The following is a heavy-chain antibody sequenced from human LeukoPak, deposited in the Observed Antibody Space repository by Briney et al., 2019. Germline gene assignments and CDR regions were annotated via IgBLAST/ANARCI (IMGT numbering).Heavy chain of an antibody. J-gene: IGHJ4*02. CDR1: GGSFSGDF. V-gene: IGHV4-34*01. Sequence: PSETLSLTCAVYGGSFSGDFWSWIRQSPGKGLEWIGEIKHDGSTTYNPSLESRVTMSVDTSTNQISLKLSSVTAADTAVYYCARDKKRWTTYFDYWGQGTLVTVSS. CDR3: ARDKKRWTTYFDY. D-gene: IGHD1-1*01. CDR2: IKHDGST.